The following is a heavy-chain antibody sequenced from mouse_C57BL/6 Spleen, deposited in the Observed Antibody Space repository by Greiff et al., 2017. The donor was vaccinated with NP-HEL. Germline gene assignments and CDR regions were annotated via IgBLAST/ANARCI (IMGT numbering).Heavy chain of an antibody. J-gene: IGHJ2*01. Sequence: QVQLQQSGAELVKPGASVKLSCKASGYTFTEYTIHWVKQRSGQGLEWIGWFYPGSGSIKYNEKFKDKATLTADKSSSTVYMELSRLTSEDSAVYFCARHEVGRSGYVPYYFDYWGQGTTLTVSS. V-gene: IGHV1-62-2*01. CDR2: FYPGSGSI. CDR1: GYTFTEYT. CDR3: ARHEVGRSGYVPYYFDY. D-gene: IGHD3-2*02.